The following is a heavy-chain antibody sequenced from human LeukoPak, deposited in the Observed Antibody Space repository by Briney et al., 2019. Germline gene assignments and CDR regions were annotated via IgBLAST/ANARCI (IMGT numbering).Heavy chain of an antibody. D-gene: IGHD1-14*01. CDR1: GGSLSDYF. CDR3: ARVDKVAVTTGRYYYYNYMDV. CDR2: INHSGNT. Sequence: SETLSLTCVVSGGSLSDYFWSWIRQTPGKGLEWIGEINHSGNTNYNPSLKSRVTISVDTSKDQSSLDLTSVTAADTAVYYCARVDKVAVTTGRYYYYNYMDVWGKGTTVAVSS. V-gene: IGHV4-34*01. J-gene: IGHJ6*03.